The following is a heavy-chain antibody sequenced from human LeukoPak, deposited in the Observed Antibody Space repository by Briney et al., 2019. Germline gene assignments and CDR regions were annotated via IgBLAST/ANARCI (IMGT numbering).Heavy chain of an antibody. D-gene: IGHD3-22*01. CDR2: IYPNRGGT. V-gene: IGHV1-2*02. CDR1: GYTFTDYY. Sequence: ASVKVSCKGSGYTFTDYYMHWVRQGSGQGLEWMGWIYPNRGGTNYAQKFQGRVTMTRDTSINTAYMELSRLRSDDTAVYYCARAYDGSGNLDYWGQGTLVTVSS. CDR3: ARAYDGSGNLDY. J-gene: IGHJ4*02.